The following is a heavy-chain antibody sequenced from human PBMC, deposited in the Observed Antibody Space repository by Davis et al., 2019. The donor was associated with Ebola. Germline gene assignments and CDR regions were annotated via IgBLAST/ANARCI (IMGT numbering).Heavy chain of an antibody. D-gene: IGHD3-22*01. CDR1: GGSFSGYY. J-gene: IGHJ5*02. CDR2: INHSGRT. Sequence: MPGGSLTLSCAVYGGSFSGYYWSWIRQPPGKGLEWIGDINHSGRTNYNPSLKSRVTISVDTSKNQFSLKMSSVTAADTAVYYCAREGRSGYSNWFDPWGQGTLVTVSS. V-gene: IGHV4-34*01. CDR3: AREGRSGYSNWFDP.